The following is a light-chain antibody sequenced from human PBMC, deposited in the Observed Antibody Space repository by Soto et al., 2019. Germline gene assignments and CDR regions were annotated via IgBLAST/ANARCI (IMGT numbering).Light chain of an antibody. Sequence: DIQMTQSPSSLSASVGDRVSITCRASQAIDKYVAWYQQRPGEVPKLLIFATSTLPSGVPSRFSGSGSGTHFTLTITGLQPEDFATYTCQKYGSAPRTFGQGTRVDIK. CDR3: QKYGSAPRT. J-gene: IGKJ1*01. CDR1: QAIDKY. CDR2: ATS. V-gene: IGKV1-27*01.